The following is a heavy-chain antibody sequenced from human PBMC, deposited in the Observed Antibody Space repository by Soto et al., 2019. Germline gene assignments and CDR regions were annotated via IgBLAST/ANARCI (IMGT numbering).Heavy chain of an antibody. V-gene: IGHV3-21*01. CDR1: GFTFSSYS. CDR2: ISSNSNYI. Sequence: EVQLVESGGGLVKPGGSLRLSCAASGFTFSSYSMHWVRQAPGKGLEWVSSISSNSNYIYYADSVKGRFTISRDNAKNSLYLQMNSLRGDATAVYFCARKNYYYDSGGYFGYWSQGTLVTASS. J-gene: IGHJ4*02. CDR3: ARKNYYYDSGGYFGY. D-gene: IGHD3-22*01.